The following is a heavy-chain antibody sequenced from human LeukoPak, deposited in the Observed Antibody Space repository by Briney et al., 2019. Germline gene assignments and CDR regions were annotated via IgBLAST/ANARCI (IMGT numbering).Heavy chain of an antibody. CDR3: AKGVVTTNYYYYGMDV. D-gene: IGHD2-21*02. Sequence: GGSLRLSCAASGFTFSSYAMSWVRQAPGKGLEWVSAISGSGGSTYYADSVKGRFTISRDNSKDTLYLQMNSLRAEDTAVYYCAKGVVTTNYYYYGMDVWGQGTTVTVSS. J-gene: IGHJ6*02. V-gene: IGHV3-23*01. CDR1: GFTFSSYA. CDR2: ISGSGGST.